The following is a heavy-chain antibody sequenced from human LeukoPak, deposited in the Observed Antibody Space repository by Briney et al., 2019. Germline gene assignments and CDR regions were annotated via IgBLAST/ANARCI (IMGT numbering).Heavy chain of an antibody. V-gene: IGHV4-59*01. J-gene: IGHJ6*03. D-gene: IGHD3-16*01. CDR3: ARETSQKGAHYMDV. CDR2: IYYSGST. CDR1: GGSISSYY. Sequence: SETLSLTCTVSGGSISSYYWSWIRQPPGKGLEWIGYIYYSGSTNYDSSLKSRVTTSIDTSKNQFSLKLSSVTAADTAVYYCARETSQKGAHYMDVWGKGTTVTISS.